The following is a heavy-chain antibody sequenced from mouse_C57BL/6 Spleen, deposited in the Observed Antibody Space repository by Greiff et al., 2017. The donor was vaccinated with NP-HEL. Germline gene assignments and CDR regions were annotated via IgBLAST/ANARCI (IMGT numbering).Heavy chain of an antibody. CDR1: GFTFSDYY. Sequence: EVKLMESEGGLVQPGSSMKLSCTASGFTFSDYYMAWVRQVPEKGLEWVANINYDGSSTYYLDSLKSRFIISRDNAKNILYLQMSSLKSEDTATYYCAGGYWYFDVWGTGTTVTVSS. J-gene: IGHJ1*03. CDR2: INYDGSST. CDR3: AGGYWYFDV. V-gene: IGHV5-16*01.